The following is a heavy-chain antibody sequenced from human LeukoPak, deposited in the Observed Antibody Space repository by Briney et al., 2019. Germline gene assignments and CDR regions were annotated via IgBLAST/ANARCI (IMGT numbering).Heavy chain of an antibody. V-gene: IGHV4-61*05. CDR3: ARLGLHYYDSSGFNGAFDI. Sequence: PSETLSLTCTVSGGSISSSSYYWGWIRQPPGKGLEWIGYIYYSGSTNYNPSLKSRVTISVDTSKNQFALKLSSVTAADTAVYYCARLGLHYYDSSGFNGAFDIWGQGTMVTVSS. CDR1: GGSISSSSYY. CDR2: IYYSGST. D-gene: IGHD3-22*01. J-gene: IGHJ3*02.